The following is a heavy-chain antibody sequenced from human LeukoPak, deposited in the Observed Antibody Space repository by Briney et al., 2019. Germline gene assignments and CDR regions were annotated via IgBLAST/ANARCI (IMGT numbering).Heavy chain of an antibody. V-gene: IGHV3-23*01. J-gene: IGHJ3*02. Sequence: GVSLRLSCAASGFTFSSYAMNWVRQAPGKGLEWVSVISGSGGTTHYADSVKGRFTMSRDNSKNTLYLQMNSLRAEDTAVYYCAKEIYCSSTTCYGDDAFDIWGQGTMVTVSS. CDR3: AKEIYCSSTTCYGDDAFDI. D-gene: IGHD2-2*01. CDR2: ISGSGGTT. CDR1: GFTFSSYA.